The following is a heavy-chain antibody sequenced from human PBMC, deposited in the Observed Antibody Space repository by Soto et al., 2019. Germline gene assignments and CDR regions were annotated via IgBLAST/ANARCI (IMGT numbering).Heavy chain of an antibody. Sequence: QVQLVQSGAEVKKPGASVKVSCKASGYSFTTYGIAWVRQAPGQGLEWMGWISTYNGDTDYAQNLQGRVIMTTDTSTTTAYMELRSLRSDDTAVYYCAREGSRPYYYYGMDVWGQGTTVSDSS. J-gene: IGHJ6*02. V-gene: IGHV1-18*01. CDR1: GYSFTTYG. D-gene: IGHD2-15*01. CDR2: ISTYNGDT. CDR3: AREGSRPYYYYGMDV.